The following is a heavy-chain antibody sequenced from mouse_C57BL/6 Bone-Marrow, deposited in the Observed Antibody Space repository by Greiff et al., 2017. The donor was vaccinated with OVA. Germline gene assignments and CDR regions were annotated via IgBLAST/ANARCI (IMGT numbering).Heavy chain of an antibody. Sequence: EVKLQESGPGLVKPSQSLSLTCSVTGYSITSGYYWNWIRQFPGNQLEWMGYISYDGSNNYNPSLKNRISITRDTSKNQFFLKLNSVTTEDTATYYCARDLPHAMDYWGQGTSVTVSS. D-gene: IGHD2-1*01. V-gene: IGHV3-6*01. CDR3: ARDLPHAMDY. CDR2: ISYDGSN. CDR1: GYSITSGYY. J-gene: IGHJ4*01.